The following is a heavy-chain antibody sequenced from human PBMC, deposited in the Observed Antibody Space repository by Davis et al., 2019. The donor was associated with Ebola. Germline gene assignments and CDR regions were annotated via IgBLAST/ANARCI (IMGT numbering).Heavy chain of an antibody. Sequence: SVKVSCKASGGTFSSYAISWVRQAPGQGLEWMGGIIPIFGTANYAQKFQGRVTITADESTSTAYMELSSLRSEDTAVYYCARVGYCSSTSCYGRGDAFDIWGQGTMVTVSS. CDR2: IIPIFGTA. J-gene: IGHJ3*02. CDR1: GGTFSSYA. V-gene: IGHV1-69*13. CDR3: ARVGYCSSTSCYGRGDAFDI. D-gene: IGHD2-2*01.